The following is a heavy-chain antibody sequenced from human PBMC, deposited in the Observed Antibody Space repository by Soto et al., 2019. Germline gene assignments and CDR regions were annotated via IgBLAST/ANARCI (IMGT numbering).Heavy chain of an antibody. Sequence: GGSLRLSCAASGFTFSSYEMNWVRQAPGKGLEWVSYISSSGSTIYYADSVKGRFTISRDNAKNSLYLQMNSLRAEDTAVYYCARGHIIRGYSYGYFDYWGQGTLVTVSS. CDR2: ISSSGSTI. D-gene: IGHD5-18*01. CDR1: GFTFSSYE. J-gene: IGHJ4*02. CDR3: ARGHIIRGYSYGYFDY. V-gene: IGHV3-48*03.